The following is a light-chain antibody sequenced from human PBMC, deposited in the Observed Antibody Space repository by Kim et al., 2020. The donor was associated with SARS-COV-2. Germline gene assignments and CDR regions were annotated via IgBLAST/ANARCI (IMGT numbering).Light chain of an antibody. Sequence: LSPGEGDTLSCRASQSVSSSYFAWYQQKPGQAPRLLIYGASSRATGIPDRFSGSGSGTDFTLTINRLEPEDFAVYYCQQYGSSPGTFGGGTKLEI. CDR2: GAS. J-gene: IGKJ4*01. CDR1: QSVSSSY. CDR3: QQYGSSPGT. V-gene: IGKV3-20*01.